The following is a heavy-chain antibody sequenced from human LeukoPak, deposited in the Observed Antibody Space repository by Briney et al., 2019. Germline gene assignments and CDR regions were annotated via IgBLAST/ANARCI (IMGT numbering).Heavy chain of an antibody. CDR3: AKGSVDIVATHDPRYYYYYMDV. CDR2: ISGSGGST. V-gene: IGHV3-23*01. Sequence: TGGSLRLSCAASGFTFSSYGMSWVRQAPGKGLEWVSAISGSGGSTYYADSVKGRFTISRDNSKNTLYLQMNSLRAEDTAVYYCAKGSVDIVATHDPRYYYYYMDVWGKGTTVTVSS. J-gene: IGHJ6*03. D-gene: IGHD5-12*01. CDR1: GFTFSSYG.